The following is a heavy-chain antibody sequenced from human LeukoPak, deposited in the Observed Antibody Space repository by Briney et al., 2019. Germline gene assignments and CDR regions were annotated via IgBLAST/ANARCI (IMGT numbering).Heavy chain of an antibody. CDR1: GFTFSDYY. CDR3: ARVPLVVVPAAVYYYYYGMDV. D-gene: IGHD2-2*01. Sequence: GGSLRLSCAASGFTFSDYYMSWIRQAPGKGLEWVSYISSSGSTIYYAGSVKGRFTISRDNAKNSLYLQMNSLRAEDTAVYYCARVPLVVVPAAVYYYYYGMDVWGQGTTVTVSS. CDR2: ISSSGSTI. J-gene: IGHJ6*02. V-gene: IGHV3-11*01.